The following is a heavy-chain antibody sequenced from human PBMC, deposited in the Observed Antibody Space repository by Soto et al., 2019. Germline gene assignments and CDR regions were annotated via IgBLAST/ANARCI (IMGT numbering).Heavy chain of an antibody. V-gene: IGHV4-38-2*02. D-gene: IGHD1-26*01. Sequence: SEPLSLTCIVSNFSISSGYYWGLIGQAPWKGLEWIASIYRSGTTSYNPSLKSRVTISVDPSKNQFSLMLTAVTAADTAVYYCARTHSGSYYSVFNYWGRGSLVTVSS. CDR1: NFSISSGYY. CDR3: ARTHSGSYYSVFNY. CDR2: IYRSGTT. J-gene: IGHJ4*02.